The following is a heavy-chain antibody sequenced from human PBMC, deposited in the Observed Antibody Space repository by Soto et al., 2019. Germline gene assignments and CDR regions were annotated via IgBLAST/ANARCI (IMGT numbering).Heavy chain of an antibody. V-gene: IGHV1-18*04. CDR1: GYTFTSYG. J-gene: IGHJ5*02. CDR3: ARMGDSSGSYRRNGWFDP. D-gene: IGHD6-19*01. Sequence: ASVKVSCKASGYTFTSYGISWVRQAPGQGLEWMGWISAYNGNTNYAQKLQGRVTMTTDTSTSTAYMELRSLRSDDTAVYYCARMGDSSGSYRRNGWFDPWGQGTLVTVSS. CDR2: ISAYNGNT.